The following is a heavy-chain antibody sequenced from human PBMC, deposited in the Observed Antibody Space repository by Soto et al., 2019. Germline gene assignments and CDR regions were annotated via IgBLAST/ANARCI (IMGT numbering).Heavy chain of an antibody. CDR3: ARVAYYYDSSGFFY. V-gene: IGHV3-30-3*01. CDR1: GFTFSSYA. J-gene: IGHJ4*02. D-gene: IGHD3-22*01. Sequence: GGSLRLSCAASGFTFSSYAMHWVRQAPGKGLEWVAVISYDGSNKYYADSVKGRFTISRDNSKNTLYLQMNSLRAEDTAVYYCARVAYYYDSSGFFYWGQGT. CDR2: ISYDGSNK.